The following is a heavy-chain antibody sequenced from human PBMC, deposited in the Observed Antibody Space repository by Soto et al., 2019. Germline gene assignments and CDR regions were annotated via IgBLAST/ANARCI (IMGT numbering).Heavy chain of an antibody. V-gene: IGHV4-39*01. Sequence: SETLSLTCTVSGGSISSSSYYWGWIRQPPGKGLEWFGSIYYSGSAYYNPSLNSRVTISADTSKNHFSLKLSSVTAADTAVYYCAGHSFWSGYHSIDYWGQGTLVTVSS. J-gene: IGHJ4*02. CDR2: IYYSGSA. CDR1: GGSISSSSYY. D-gene: IGHD3-3*01. CDR3: AGHSFWSGYHSIDY.